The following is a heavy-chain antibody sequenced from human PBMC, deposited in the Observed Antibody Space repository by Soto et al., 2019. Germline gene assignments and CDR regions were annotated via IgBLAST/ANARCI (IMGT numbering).Heavy chain of an antibody. D-gene: IGHD5-18*01. V-gene: IGHV4-59*08. CDR3: ARHNYKSGYSPAWASDY. CDR2: IYYSGST. CDR1: GGSISSYY. Sequence: SETLSLTCTVSGGSISSYYWSWIRQPPGKGLEWIGYIYYSGSTNYNPSLKSRVTISVDTSKNQFSLKLSSVTAADTAVYYCARHNYKSGYSPAWASDYWGQGPLVTLAS. J-gene: IGHJ4*02.